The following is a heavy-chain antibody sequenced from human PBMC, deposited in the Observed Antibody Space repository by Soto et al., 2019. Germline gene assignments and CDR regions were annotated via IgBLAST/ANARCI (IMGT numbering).Heavy chain of an antibody. J-gene: IGHJ6*02. D-gene: IGHD2-2*01. CDR3: ARDCSSTSCGMDV. Sequence: SVKVSCKASGGTFSSYAISWVRQAPGQGLEWMGGIIPIFGTANYAQKFQGRVTITADKSTSTAYMELSSLRSEDTAVYYCARDCSSTSCGMDVWGQGTTVTVSS. CDR1: GGTFSSYA. V-gene: IGHV1-69*06. CDR2: IIPIFGTA.